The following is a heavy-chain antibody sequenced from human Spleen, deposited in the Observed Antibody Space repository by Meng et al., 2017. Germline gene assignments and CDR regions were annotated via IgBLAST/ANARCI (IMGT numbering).Heavy chain of an antibody. Sequence: HYGSVLTNLGASVKVSCKAFDITLTSSAINWLRQAPGQWLGWMGWINTKTGNPTYAQGFTGRLGFSLDTSVSTAYLQISGLKADDTAVYYCTRDGYSDCSRTSCFDYWGQGTLVTVSS. D-gene: IGHD2-2*01. CDR1: DITLTSSA. CDR2: INTKTGNP. J-gene: IGHJ4*02. V-gene: IGHV7-4-1*02. CDR3: TRDGYSDCSRTSCFDY.